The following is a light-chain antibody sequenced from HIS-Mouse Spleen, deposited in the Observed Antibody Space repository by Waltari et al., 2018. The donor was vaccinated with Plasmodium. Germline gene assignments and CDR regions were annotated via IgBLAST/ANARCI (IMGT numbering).Light chain of an antibody. CDR2: EGS. CDR1: SSDVGSYNL. V-gene: IGLV2-23*01. Sequence: QSALTPPASVSGSPGQSITISCTGTSSDVGSYNLVSWYQQPPGKAPKLMVYEGSKRRSGVSNRFSGSKSGNTASLTISGLQAEDEADYYCCSYAGSSTLVFGGGTKLTVL. J-gene: IGLJ2*01. CDR3: CSYAGSSTLV.